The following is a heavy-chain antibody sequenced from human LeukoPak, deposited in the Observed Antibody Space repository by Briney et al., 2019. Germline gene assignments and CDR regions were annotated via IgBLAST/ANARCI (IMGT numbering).Heavy chain of an antibody. CDR2: IYYSGST. CDR1: GGSISSSSYY. D-gene: IGHD3-10*01. V-gene: IGHV4-39*01. J-gene: IGHJ4*02. CDR3: ARRGPYYYGSGSPFDY. Sequence: PSETLSLTCTVSGGSISSSSYYWGWIRQPPGTGLEWIGSIYYSGSTYYNPSLKSRVTISVDTSKNQFSLKLSSVTAADTAVYYCARRGPYYYGSGSPFDYWGQGTLVTVSS.